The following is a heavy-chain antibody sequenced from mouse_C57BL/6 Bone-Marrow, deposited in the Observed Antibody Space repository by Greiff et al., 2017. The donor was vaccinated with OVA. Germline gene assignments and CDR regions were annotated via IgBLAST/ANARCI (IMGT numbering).Heavy chain of an antibody. V-gene: IGHV1-55*01. D-gene: IGHD1-1*01. CDR1: GYTFTSYW. J-gene: IGHJ2*01. CDR2: IYPGSGST. CDR3: AREKIYYDYFDY. Sequence: VQLQQPGAELVKPGASVKMSCKASGYTFTSYWITWVKQRPGQGLEWIGDIYPGSGSTNYNEKFKSKATLTVDTSSSTAYMQLSSLTSEDSAVYYCAREKIYYDYFDYWGQGTTLTVSS.